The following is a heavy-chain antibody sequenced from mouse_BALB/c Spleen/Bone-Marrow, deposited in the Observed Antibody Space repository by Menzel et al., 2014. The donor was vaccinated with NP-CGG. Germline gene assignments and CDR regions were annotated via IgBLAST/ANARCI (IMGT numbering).Heavy chain of an antibody. CDR1: GFSFSNYG. J-gene: IGHJ3*01. CDR2: ISGDGRYT. Sequence: EVKLVESGGGLVKSGGSLKLSCAASGFSFSNYGMSWVRQTPEKRLEWVATISGDGRYTFYSDSVKGRFTISRDNAKNSLYLQLSSLRSEDTAWYYCARHAYYDQTEVSFVYWGQGTLVTVSA. CDR3: ARHAYYDQTEVSFVY. V-gene: IGHV5-9-2*01. D-gene: IGHD2-4*01.